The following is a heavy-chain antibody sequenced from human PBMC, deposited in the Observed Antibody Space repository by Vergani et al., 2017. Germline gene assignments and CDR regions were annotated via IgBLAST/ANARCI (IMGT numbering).Heavy chain of an antibody. CDR1: GFTVSSNY. J-gene: IGHJ4*02. CDR3: ARDGGHMVRVPDY. V-gene: IGHV3-66*01. D-gene: IGHD3-10*01. CDR2: IYSGGST. Sequence: EVQLVESGGGLVQPGGSLRLSCAASGFTVSSNYMSWVRQAPGKGLEWVSVIYSGGSTYYADSVKGRFTISRDNSKNTLYLQMNSLRAEDTAVYYCARDGGHMVRVPDYWGQGTLVTVSS.